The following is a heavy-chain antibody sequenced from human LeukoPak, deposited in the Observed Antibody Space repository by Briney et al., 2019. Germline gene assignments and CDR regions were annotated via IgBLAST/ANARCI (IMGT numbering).Heavy chain of an antibody. V-gene: IGHV3-23*01. J-gene: IGHJ4*02. Sequence: GGSLRLSCAASGFTFSSYAMSWVRQGPGKGLEWVSAISGGGGSTYYADSVKGRFTISRDNSKNTLLLQMNTLSAEDTAVYYCAKEDSSWYGAFDNWGQGTLVTVSS. CDR3: AKEDSSWYGAFDN. CDR2: ISGGGGST. D-gene: IGHD6-13*01. CDR1: GFTFSSYA.